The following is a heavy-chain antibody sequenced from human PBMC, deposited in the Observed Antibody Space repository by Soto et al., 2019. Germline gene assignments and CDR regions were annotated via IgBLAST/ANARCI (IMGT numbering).Heavy chain of an antibody. Sequence: EVQLVESGGGLVQPGGSLRLSCAASGLTVSSNYMSWVRQAPGKGLEWVSVMYSGGSTYYADSVKGRFIISRDNYKNTLYLQMDSLRVEDTAVYDCARDSSLHQPLFYGMDVWGQRTTVTVSS. CDR3: ARDSSLHQPLFYGMDV. V-gene: IGHV3-66*01. CDR1: GLTVSSNY. CDR2: MYSGGST. J-gene: IGHJ6*02. D-gene: IGHD2-2*01.